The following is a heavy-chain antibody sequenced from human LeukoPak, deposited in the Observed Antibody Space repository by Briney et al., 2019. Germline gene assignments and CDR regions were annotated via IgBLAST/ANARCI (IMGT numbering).Heavy chain of an antibody. J-gene: IGHJ3*02. CDR3: ARVRSSGSHAFDI. CDR2: IIPIFGVA. CDR1: GGTFSSYA. Sequence: ASVKVSCKASGGTFSSYAISWVRQAPGQGLEWMGRIIPIFGVANYAQKFQGRVTITADKSTSTAYMELSSLRSEDTAVCYCARVRSSGSHAFDIWGQGTMVTVSS. D-gene: IGHD6-19*01. V-gene: IGHV1-69*04.